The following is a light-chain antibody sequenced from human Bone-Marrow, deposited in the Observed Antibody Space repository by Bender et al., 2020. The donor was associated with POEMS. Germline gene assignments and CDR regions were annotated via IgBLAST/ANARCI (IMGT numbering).Light chain of an antibody. CDR1: NSNIGSNY. J-gene: IGLJ2*01. Sequence: QSVLTQPPSASGTPGQTVTISCSGSNSNIGSNYVYWYQHLPGTAPRLVVYSNYQRPSGVPARFSGSKSGTSASLTISGLQAEDEADYYCSSYTTTSSWLFGAGTKLTVL. V-gene: IGLV1-47*02. CDR3: SSYTTTSSWL. CDR2: SNY.